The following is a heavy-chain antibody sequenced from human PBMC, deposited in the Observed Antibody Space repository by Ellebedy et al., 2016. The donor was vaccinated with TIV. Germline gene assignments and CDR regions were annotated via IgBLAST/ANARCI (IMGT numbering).Heavy chain of an antibody. CDR3: ATQWELYD. J-gene: IGHJ4*02. V-gene: IGHV3-23*01. CDR1: GFPFSSFA. Sequence: PGGSLRLSCAASGFPFSSFAMSWVRQAPGKGPEWVSTISPSRGNTYSAEFVKGRFTISRDNAKNSLYLQMDSLRVEDTGVYYCATQWELYDWGQGTPVTVSS. CDR2: ISPSRGNT. D-gene: IGHD1-26*01.